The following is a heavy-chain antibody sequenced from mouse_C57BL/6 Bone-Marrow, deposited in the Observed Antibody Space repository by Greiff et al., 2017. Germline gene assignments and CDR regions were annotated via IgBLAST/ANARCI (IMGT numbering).Heavy chain of an antibody. CDR2: IWSGGST. Sequence: VKLMESGPGLVQPSQSLSITCTVSGFSLTSYGVHWVRQSPGKGLEWLGVIWSGGSTDYNAAFISRLSISKDNSKSQVFFKMNSLQADDTAIYYCARKRGQLRRYAMDYWGQGTSVTVSS. CDR3: ARKRGQLRRYAMDY. D-gene: IGHD3-2*02. J-gene: IGHJ4*01. CDR1: GFSLTSYG. V-gene: IGHV2-2*01.